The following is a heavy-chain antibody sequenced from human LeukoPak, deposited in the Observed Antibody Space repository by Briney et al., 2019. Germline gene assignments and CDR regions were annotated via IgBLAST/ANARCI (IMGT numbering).Heavy chain of an antibody. V-gene: IGHV3-21*01. D-gene: IGHD4-11*01. Sequence: GGSLRLSCATSGFTFSSSTFGSYTMNWVRQAPGKGLEWVSSISSTGTYIYYTDSVKGRFTISRDIANSLLYLQMTSLRADDTAVYYCARDLDYSTGFDYWGQGTLVTVSS. CDR1: GFTFSSSTFGSYT. CDR2: ISSTGTYI. CDR3: ARDLDYSTGFDY. J-gene: IGHJ4*02.